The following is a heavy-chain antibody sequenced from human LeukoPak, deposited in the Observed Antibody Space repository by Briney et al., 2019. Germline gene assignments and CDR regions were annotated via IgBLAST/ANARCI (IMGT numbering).Heavy chain of an antibody. CDR2: INHSGST. CDR3: ARGRNYDSSGYYPKGVMPIVY. D-gene: IGHD3-22*01. CDR1: GGSFSGYY. Sequence: SETLSLTCAVYGGSFSGYYWSWLRQPPGKGLEWIGEINHSGSTNYNPSLKSRVTISVDTSKNQFSLKLSSVTAADTAVYYCARGRNYDSSGYYPKGVMPIVYWGQGTLVTVSS. J-gene: IGHJ4*02. V-gene: IGHV4-34*01.